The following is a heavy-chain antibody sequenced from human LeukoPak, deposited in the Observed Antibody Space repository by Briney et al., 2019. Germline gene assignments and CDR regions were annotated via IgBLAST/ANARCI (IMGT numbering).Heavy chain of an antibody. CDR2: ISSSSSYI. Sequence: SGGSLRRYCAASGFTFSSYSMNWVRQAPGKGLEWVSSISSSSSYIYYADSVKGRFTISRDNAKNSLYLQMNSLRAEDTAVYYCARDGFGELSTDYFDYWGQGTLVTVSS. CDR3: ARDGFGELSTDYFDY. V-gene: IGHV3-21*01. J-gene: IGHJ4*02. D-gene: IGHD3-10*01. CDR1: GFTFSSYS.